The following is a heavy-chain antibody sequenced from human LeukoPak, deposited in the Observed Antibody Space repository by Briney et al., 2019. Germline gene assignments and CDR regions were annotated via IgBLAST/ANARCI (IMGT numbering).Heavy chain of an antibody. D-gene: IGHD3-22*01. Sequence: SVKVSCKASGGTFSSYAISWVRQAPGQGLEWMGGIIPIFGTASYAQKFQGRVTITADKSTSTAYMELSSLRSEDTAVYYCARGTEPYDSSGYGYYWGQGTLVTVSS. CDR2: IIPIFGTA. CDR3: ARGTEPYDSSGYGYY. J-gene: IGHJ4*02. V-gene: IGHV1-69*06. CDR1: GGTFSSYA.